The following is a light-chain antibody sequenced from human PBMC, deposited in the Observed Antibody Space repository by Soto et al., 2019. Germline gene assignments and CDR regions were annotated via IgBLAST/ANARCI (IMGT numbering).Light chain of an antibody. V-gene: IGKV1-6*01. CDR3: LQDFNYPWT. CDR2: GAS. J-gene: IGKJ1*01. Sequence: AIEVTQSPSSLSASVGDTVAITCRASQGIVKDLAWFQQRPGKAPKLLIYGASGLQNGVPSRFSGSGSGTDFTLPISGLQPEDFATYFCLQDFNYPWTFGQGTKVDIK. CDR1: QGIVKD.